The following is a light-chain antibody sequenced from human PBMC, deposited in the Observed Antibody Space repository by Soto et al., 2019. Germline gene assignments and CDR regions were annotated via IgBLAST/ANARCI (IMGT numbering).Light chain of an antibody. CDR2: LSSDGSH. V-gene: IGLV4-69*01. Sequence: QSVLTQSPSASASLGASVKVTCTLSSGHSNYAIAWHQQQPEKGPRYLMRLSSDGSHIKGDGIPDRFSGSSSGAERYLTISSLQSEDEAEYYCQTWGAGTQVFGTGTKVTVL. J-gene: IGLJ1*01. CDR1: SGHSNYA. CDR3: QTWGAGTQV.